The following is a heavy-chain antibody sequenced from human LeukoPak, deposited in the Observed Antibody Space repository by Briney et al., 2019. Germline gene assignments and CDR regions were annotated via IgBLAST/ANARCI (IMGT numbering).Heavy chain of an antibody. D-gene: IGHD5-12*01. CDR2: ISSNGSST. CDR3: ATTEGYSGYDFGY. V-gene: IGHV3-64*01. CDR1: GFTFSSYA. Sequence: GGSLRLSCAASGFTFSSYAMHWVRQAPGKGLEYVSAISSNGSSTYYANSVKGRFTISRDNSKNTLYLQMGSLRAEDMAVYYCATTEGYSGYDFGYWGQGTLVTVSS. J-gene: IGHJ4*02.